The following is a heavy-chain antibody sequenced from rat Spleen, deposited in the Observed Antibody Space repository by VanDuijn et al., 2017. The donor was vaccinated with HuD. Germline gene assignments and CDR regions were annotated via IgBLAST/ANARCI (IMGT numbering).Heavy chain of an antibody. CDR1: GFTFSTFP. Sequence: VQLVESGGGLVQPGRSLKLSCAASGFTFSTFPMAWVRQAPTKGLEWMGVIWGNGNANYNSPLKSRLSISRDTSKSQVYLEMTSLQTEDTATYYCARADISAIYTDGIWGQGVMVTVSS. V-gene: IGHV2-13*01. CDR3: ARADISAIYTDGI. J-gene: IGHJ2*01. D-gene: IGHD1-2*01. CDR2: IWGNGNA.